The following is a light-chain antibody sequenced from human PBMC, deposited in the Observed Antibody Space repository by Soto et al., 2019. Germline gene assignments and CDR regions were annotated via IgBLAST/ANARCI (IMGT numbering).Light chain of an antibody. V-gene: IGKV1-5*01. J-gene: IGKJ1*01. CDR2: DAS. Sequence: DIQMTQSPSTLSASVGDRVTITCRASQSVSSWLAWYQQKPGKGPKLLIYDASSLESGVPSRFSGSGSGTEFTLTISSLQPDDFATYYCQQYNSYWTFGQGT. CDR1: QSVSSW. CDR3: QQYNSYWT.